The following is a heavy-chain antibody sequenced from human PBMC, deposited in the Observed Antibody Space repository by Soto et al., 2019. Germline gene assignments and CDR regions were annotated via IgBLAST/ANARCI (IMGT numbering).Heavy chain of an antibody. J-gene: IGHJ6*02. CDR1: GFTFSSYW. D-gene: IGHD6-6*01. V-gene: IGHV3-7*04. CDR3: ARVTRPVRYYYYYYGMDV. CDR2: IKQDGSEK. Sequence: GSLRLSCSASGFTFSSYWMSWVRQAPGKGLEWVANIKQDGSEKYYVDSVKGRFTISRDNAKNSLYLQMNSLRAEDTAVYYCARVTRPVRYYYYYYGMDVWGQGTTVTVSS.